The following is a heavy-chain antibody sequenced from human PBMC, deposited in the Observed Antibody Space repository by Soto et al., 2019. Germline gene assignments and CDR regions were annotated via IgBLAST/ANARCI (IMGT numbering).Heavy chain of an antibody. CDR2: INVGNGNT. Sequence: QVQLVQSGTEVKKSGASMKISCKASGYTFTSHAVHWVRQAPGQRLEWIGWINVGNGNTKYSQTFQGRVTITRDTSANTAYMELSSLGYEDTAVYYCAKRTGRYFDYWGQGTLVTVSS. CDR1: GYTFTSHA. CDR3: AKRTGRYFDY. D-gene: IGHD1-1*01. J-gene: IGHJ4*02. V-gene: IGHV1-3*01.